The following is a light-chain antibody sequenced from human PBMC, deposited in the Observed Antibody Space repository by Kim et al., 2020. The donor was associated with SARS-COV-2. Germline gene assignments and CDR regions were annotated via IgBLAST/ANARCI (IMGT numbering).Light chain of an antibody. J-gene: IGKJ4*01. V-gene: IGKV1-33*01. CDR2: DAS. CDR3: QQYDNLPPLT. CDR1: QDISNY. Sequence: DIQMTQSPSSLSASVGDRVTITCQASQDISNYLNWYQQKPGKAPKLLIYDASNLKTGVPSRFSGSGSGTDFTFTISSLQPEDIATYYCQQYDNLPPLTFGGGTKVDIK.